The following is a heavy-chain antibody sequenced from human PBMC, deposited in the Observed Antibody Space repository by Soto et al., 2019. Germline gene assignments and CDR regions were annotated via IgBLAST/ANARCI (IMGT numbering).Heavy chain of an antibody. V-gene: IGHV5-51*01. CDR1: GCSFTSYW. J-gene: IGHJ6*02. D-gene: IGHD3-22*01. CDR3: ASSYYYDSSGYPAGMGYYYYGMDV. CDR2: IYPGDSDT. Sequence: GESLKISCKGSGCSFTSYWIGWVRQMPGKGLEWMGIIYPGDSDTRYSPSFQGQVTISADKSISTAYLQWSSLKASDTAMYYCASSYYYDSSGYPAGMGYYYYGMDVWGQGTTVTVSS.